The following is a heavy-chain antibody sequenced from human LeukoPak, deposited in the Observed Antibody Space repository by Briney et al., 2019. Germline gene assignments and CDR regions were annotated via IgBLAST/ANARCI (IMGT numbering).Heavy chain of an antibody. D-gene: IGHD6-13*01. J-gene: IGHJ4*02. V-gene: IGHV3-30-3*01. CDR3: AREGQQHYYFDY. CDR1: GFTFKRYY. CDR2: ISSDGTNK. Sequence: GRSLRLLRAVSGFTFKRYYVHRVPQAPAKGLEWVAVISSDGTNKYYAYSVKGRFTISRDNAKNSIYLQMNSLRAEDTAVYYCAREGQQHYYFDYWGQGTLVTVSS.